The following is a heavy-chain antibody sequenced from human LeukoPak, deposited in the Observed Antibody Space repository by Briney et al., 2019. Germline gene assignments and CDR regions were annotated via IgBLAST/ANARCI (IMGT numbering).Heavy chain of an antibody. Sequence: GGSLRLSCAASGFTFSSYGMHWVRQAPGKGLEWVAVIRYDGSNKYYADSVKGRFTISRDNSKNTLYLQMNSLRAEDTAVYYCARDSAYYDFWSGYSYYWGQGTLVTVSS. D-gene: IGHD3-3*01. J-gene: IGHJ4*02. CDR1: GFTFSSYG. V-gene: IGHV3-33*01. CDR3: ARDSAYYDFWSGYSYY. CDR2: IRYDGSNK.